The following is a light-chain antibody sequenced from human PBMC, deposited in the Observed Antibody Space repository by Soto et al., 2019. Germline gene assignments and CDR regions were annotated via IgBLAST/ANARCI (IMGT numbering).Light chain of an antibody. CDR2: GAY. J-gene: IGKJ3*01. CDR3: QQSYNVPFT. Sequence: DIQMTQSPASLAASLGDRITISCRASQTISNYLNWYHQKPGEAPKILIYGAYTLQSGVPSSVSGSGSGTEFTRSISSLQPEDFGTYYCQQSYNVPFTFGPGTKVDVK. V-gene: IGKV1-39*01. CDR1: QTISNY.